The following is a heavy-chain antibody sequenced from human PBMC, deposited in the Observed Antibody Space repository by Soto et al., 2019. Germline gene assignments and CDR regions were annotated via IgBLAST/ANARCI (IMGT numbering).Heavy chain of an antibody. CDR2: INAGNGNT. CDR3: ARSVAPYYFDY. Sequence: ASVKVSFKASGYTFTSYAMHWVRQAPGQRLEWMGWINAGNGNTKYSQKFQGRVTITRDTSASTAYMELSSLRSEDTAVYYCARSVAPYYFDYWGQGTLVTVSS. V-gene: IGHV1-3*01. J-gene: IGHJ4*02. D-gene: IGHD2-15*01. CDR1: GYTFTSYA.